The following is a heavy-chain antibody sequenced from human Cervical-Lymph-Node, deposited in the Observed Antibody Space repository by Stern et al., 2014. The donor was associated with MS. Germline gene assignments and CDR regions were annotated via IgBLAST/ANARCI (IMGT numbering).Heavy chain of an antibody. CDR1: GFSFGTSW. CDR2: IRQDGYDK. CDR3: ARDRRAFLDY. Sequence: EVQLVESGGGLVQPGGSLRLSCVASGFSFGTSWMSWVRPPPGRGLEGVANIRQDGYDKFYVDSVKGRFTISRDNARNSLYLQMNSLTVADTAVYYCARDRRAFLDYWGQGTHVAVSS. D-gene: IGHD2/OR15-2a*01. J-gene: IGHJ4*02. V-gene: IGHV3-7*01.